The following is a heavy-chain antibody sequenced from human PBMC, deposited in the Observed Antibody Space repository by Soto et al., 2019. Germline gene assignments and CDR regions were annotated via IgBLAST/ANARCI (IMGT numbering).Heavy chain of an antibody. CDR2: IIPIFGTA. CDR1: GGTFSSYA. J-gene: IGHJ4*02. CDR3: ARVAYCGGDCYLGIIGFDY. Sequence: QVQLVQSGAEVKKPGSSVKVSCKASGGTFSSYAISWVRQAPGQGLEWMGGIIPIFGTANYAQKFQGRVTITADESTSTAYMELSSLRSEDTAVYYGARVAYCGGDCYLGIIGFDYWGQGTLVTVSS. V-gene: IGHV1-69*12. D-gene: IGHD2-21*02.